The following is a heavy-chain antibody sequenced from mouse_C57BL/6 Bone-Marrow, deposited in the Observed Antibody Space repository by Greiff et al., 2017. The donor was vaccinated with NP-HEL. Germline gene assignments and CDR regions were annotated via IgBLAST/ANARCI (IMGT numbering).Heavy chain of an antibody. CDR2: INPRSGYT. CDR1: GYTFTSYW. D-gene: IGHD2-3*01. V-gene: IGHV1-7*01. CDR3: ARRNDGYLGGWFAY. Sequence: VQLQQSGAELAKPGASVKLSCKASGYTFTSYWMHWVKQRPGQGLEWIGYINPRSGYTKSNQKFKDKATLTADKSSSTAYMQLSSLTYEDSAVYYCARRNDGYLGGWFAYWGQGTLVTVSA. J-gene: IGHJ3*01.